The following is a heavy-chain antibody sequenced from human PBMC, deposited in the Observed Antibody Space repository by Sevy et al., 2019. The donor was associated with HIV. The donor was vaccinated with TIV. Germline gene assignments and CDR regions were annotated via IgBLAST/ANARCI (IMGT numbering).Heavy chain of an antibody. CDR3: ARGYYDILTGYYNPLYYFDY. CDR2: INHSGST. Sequence: SETLSLTCAVYGGSFSGYYWSWIRQPPGKGLEWIGEINHSGSTNYNPSLKSRVTISVDTSKNQLSLKLSSVTAADTAVYYCARGYYDILTGYYNPLYYFDYWGQGTLVTVSS. J-gene: IGHJ4*02. D-gene: IGHD3-9*01. V-gene: IGHV4-34*01. CDR1: GGSFSGYY.